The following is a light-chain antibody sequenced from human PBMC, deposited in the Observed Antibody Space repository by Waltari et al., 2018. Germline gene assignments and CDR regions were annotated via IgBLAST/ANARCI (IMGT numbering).Light chain of an antibody. CDR3: SSYRTTNTGV. CDR1: SSDVGGYNY. J-gene: IGLJ3*02. Sequence: GSPGQSITISCTGTSSDVGGYNYVSWYQQRPGKAPKLIIYEVNNRPSGVSNRLSGSKSGHTASLTISGLQPEDEADYYCSSYRTTNTGVFGGGTKLTVL. CDR2: EVN. V-gene: IGLV2-14*01.